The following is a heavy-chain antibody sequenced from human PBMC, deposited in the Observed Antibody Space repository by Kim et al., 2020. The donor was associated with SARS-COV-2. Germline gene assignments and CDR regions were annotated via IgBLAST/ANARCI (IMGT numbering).Heavy chain of an antibody. D-gene: IGHD6-13*01. CDR2: A. CDR3: ARDYAAAGIDY. V-gene: IGHV1-69*01. J-gene: IGHJ4*02. Sequence: ANYAQKSQGRVTITADESTSTATMELCSLRSEDTAVYYCARDYAAAGIDYWGQGTLVTVSS.